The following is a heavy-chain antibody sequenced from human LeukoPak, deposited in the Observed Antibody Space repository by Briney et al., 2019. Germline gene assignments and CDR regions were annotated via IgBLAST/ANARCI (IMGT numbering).Heavy chain of an antibody. J-gene: IGHJ3*02. CDR1: GYSINSAYY. CDR3: AKSNGYGLVDI. Sequence: SETLSLTCTVSGYSINSAYYWGWIRQPPGKGLEWIGSMYHSGSTYYSPSLTSRVTISLDTSRNQFSLKLNSVTAADTAVYYCAKSNGYGLVDIWGQGTMVTVSS. V-gene: IGHV4-38-2*02. CDR2: MYHSGST. D-gene: IGHD3-10*01.